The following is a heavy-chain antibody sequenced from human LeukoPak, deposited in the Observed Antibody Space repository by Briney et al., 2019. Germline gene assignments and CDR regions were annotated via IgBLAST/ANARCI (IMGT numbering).Heavy chain of an antibody. J-gene: IGHJ4*02. CDR1: GYTFTSQD. V-gene: IGHV1-8*01. CDR3: ARGYSSTMRTTGNDY. CDR2: MNPNSGNT. Sequence: ASVKVSCKASGYTFTSQDINWVRQATGQGLEWMGWMNPNSGNTGYAQKFQGRVIMTRDTSINTAYMELYSLRSDDTAVYYCARGYSSTMRTTGNDYWGQGTLVTVSS. D-gene: IGHD1-1*01.